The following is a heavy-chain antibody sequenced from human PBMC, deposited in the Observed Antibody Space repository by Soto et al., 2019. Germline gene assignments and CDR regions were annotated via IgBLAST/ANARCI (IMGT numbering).Heavy chain of an antibody. J-gene: IGHJ4*02. V-gene: IGHV4-59*02. CDR1: GGSVSSYY. CDR3: ARAGLSYCGGDCYYFDY. Sequence: TSKTLSLTCTVSGGSVSSYYWSWIRQPPGKGLEWIGYIYYSGSTNYNPSLKSRVTISVDTSKNQFSLKLSSVTAADTAVYYCARAGLSYCGGDCYYFDYWGQGTRVTVSS. D-gene: IGHD2-21*02. CDR2: IYYSGST.